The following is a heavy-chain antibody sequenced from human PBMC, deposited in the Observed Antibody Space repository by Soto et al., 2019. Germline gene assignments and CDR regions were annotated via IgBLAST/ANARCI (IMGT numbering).Heavy chain of an antibody. CDR2: ISSSSSYI. CDR1: RFTFSSYS. D-gene: IGHD5-12*01. CDR3: TPVVATVQQGGYYFDY. J-gene: IGHJ4*02. Sequence: GGSLRLSCAASRFTFSSYSMNWVRQAPGKGLEWVSSISSSSSYIYYADSVKGRFTISRDNAKNSLYLQMNSLRAEDTAVYYCTPVVATVQQGGYYFDYWGQGTLVTVSS. V-gene: IGHV3-21*01.